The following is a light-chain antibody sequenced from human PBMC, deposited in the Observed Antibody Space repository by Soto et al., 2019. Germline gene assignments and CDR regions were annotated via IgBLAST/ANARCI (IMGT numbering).Light chain of an antibody. V-gene: IGKV1-39*01. CDR1: QSISSY. CDR2: AAS. Sequence: DIQMTQSPSFLSASVGDRVTITCRASQSISSYLNWYQQKPGKAPKLLIYAASSLQSGVPSRFSGSGSGTDFTLTISSLQPEDFATYYCQQSYSTLGGTFGQGTKVEIK. CDR3: QQSYSTLGGT. J-gene: IGKJ1*01.